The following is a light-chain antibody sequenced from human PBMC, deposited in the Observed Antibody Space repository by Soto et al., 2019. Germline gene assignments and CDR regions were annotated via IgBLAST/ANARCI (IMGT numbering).Light chain of an antibody. CDR3: QQYGSSPTAT. J-gene: IGKJ5*01. CDR1: QSVSSSY. V-gene: IGKV3-20*01. CDR2: GAS. Sequence: EIVLTQSPGTLSLSPGQRSTLSCRASQSVSSSYLAWYQQKPGQAPRLLIYGASSRATGIPDRFSGSGSGTDFTLTISRLETEDFAVYYCQQYGSSPTATFGQGTRLEIK.